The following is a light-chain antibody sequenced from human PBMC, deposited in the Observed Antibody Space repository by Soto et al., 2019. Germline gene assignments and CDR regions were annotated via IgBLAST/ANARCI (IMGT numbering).Light chain of an antibody. CDR3: QQYNSWPPWT. CDR1: QSVSSN. V-gene: IGKV3-15*01. J-gene: IGKJ1*01. CDR2: GAS. Sequence: EIVMTQSPATLSVAPGERATLSCRASQSVSSNLAWYQQKPGQAPRPLIYGASTRATGIPARFSGSGSGTEFTLTISSLQSEDFAVYYCQQYNSWPPWTFGQGTKVEIK.